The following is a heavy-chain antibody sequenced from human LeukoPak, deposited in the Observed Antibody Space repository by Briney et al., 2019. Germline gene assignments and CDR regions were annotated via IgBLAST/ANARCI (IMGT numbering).Heavy chain of an antibody. D-gene: IGHD6-13*01. CDR3: ARAPIAAAGGYYFDY. Sequence: ASVKVSRKASGYTFTSYYMHWVRQAPGQGLEWMGIINPSGGSTSYAQKFQGRVTMTRDMSTSTVYMELSSLRSEDTAVYYCARAPIAAAGGYYFDYWGQGTLVTVSS. CDR1: GYTFTSYY. J-gene: IGHJ4*02. V-gene: IGHV1-46*01. CDR2: INPSGGST.